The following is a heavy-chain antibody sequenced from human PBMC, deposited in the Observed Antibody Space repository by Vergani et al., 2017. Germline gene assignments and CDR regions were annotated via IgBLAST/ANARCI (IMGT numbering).Heavy chain of an antibody. V-gene: IGHV4-34*01. J-gene: IGHJ4*02. CDR1: GGSFSGYY. D-gene: IGHD6-19*01. Sequence: QVQLQQWGAGLLKPSETLSLTCAVYGGSFSGYYWSWIRQPPGKGLEWIGEINHSGSTNYNPSLKSRVTISVDTSKNQFSLKLSSVTAADTAVYYCARMRIAVAGTPYYFDYWGQGTLVTVSS. CDR2: INHSGST. CDR3: ARMRIAVAGTPYYFDY.